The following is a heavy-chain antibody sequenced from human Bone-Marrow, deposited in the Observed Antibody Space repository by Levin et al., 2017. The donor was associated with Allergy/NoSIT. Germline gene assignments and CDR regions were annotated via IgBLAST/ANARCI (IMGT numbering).Heavy chain of an antibody. V-gene: IGHV3-33*01. CDR3: ARGQYQHIDY. CDR1: GFTFSSYG. D-gene: IGHD2-2*01. J-gene: IGHJ4*02. CDR2: IWYDGSNK. Sequence: GGSLRLSCAASGFTFSSYGMHWVRQAPGEGLEWVAVIWYDGSNKYYADSVKGRFTISRDNSKNTLYLQMNSLRAEDTAVYYCARGQYQHIDYWGQGTLVTVSS.